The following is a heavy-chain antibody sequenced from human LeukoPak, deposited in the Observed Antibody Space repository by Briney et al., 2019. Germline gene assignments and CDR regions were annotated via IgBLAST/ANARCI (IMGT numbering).Heavy chain of an antibody. CDR3: ARETTYYDILTGYSYYFDY. CDR1: GFTVSSNY. D-gene: IGHD3-9*01. J-gene: IGHJ4*02. CDR2: IYSGGST. V-gene: IGHV3-53*01. Sequence: GGSLRLSCAASGFTVSSNYMSWVRQAPGKGLEWVSVIYSGGSTYYADSVKGRFTISRDNSKNTLYLQMNSLRAEDTAVYYCARETTYYDILTGYSYYFDYWGQGTLVTVSS.